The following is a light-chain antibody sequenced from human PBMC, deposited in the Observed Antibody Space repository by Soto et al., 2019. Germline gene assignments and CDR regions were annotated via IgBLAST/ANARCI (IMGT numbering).Light chain of an antibody. CDR1: SSDIGIYNY. CDR2: DVS. Sequence: QSALTQPASVSGSPGQSITISCTGTSSDIGIYNYVSWYQQHPGKAPKFLIYDVSNRLSGVSNRFSGSKSGNTASLTISGLQAEDEADYYCSSYSSSSTYVLFGGGTKLTVL. J-gene: IGLJ2*01. CDR3: SSYSSSSTYVL. V-gene: IGLV2-14*01.